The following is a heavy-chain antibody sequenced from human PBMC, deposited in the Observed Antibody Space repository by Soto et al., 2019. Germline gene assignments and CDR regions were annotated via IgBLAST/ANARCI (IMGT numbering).Heavy chain of an antibody. V-gene: IGHV3-11*04. Sequence: GGSLRLSCAASGFTFSDYYMSWIRQAPGKGLEWVSYISSSGSTIYYADSVKGRFTISRDNAKNSLYLQMNSLRAEDTAVYYCARGASYGLLYYYYGMDVWGQGTTVTVSS. CDR1: GFTFSDYY. J-gene: IGHJ6*02. CDR2: ISSSGSTI. D-gene: IGHD5-18*01. CDR3: ARGASYGLLYYYYGMDV.